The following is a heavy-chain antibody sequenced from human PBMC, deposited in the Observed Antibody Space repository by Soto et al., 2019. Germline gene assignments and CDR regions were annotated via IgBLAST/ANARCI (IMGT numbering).Heavy chain of an antibody. J-gene: IGHJ5*02. CDR3: ARERNGGSGYNWFDP. Sequence: SETLSLTCTVSGGSISSGDYYWSWIRQPPGKGLEWIGYIYYSGSTYYNPSLKSRVTISVDTSKNQFSLKLSSVTAADTAVYYCARERNGGSGYNWFDPWGQGTLVTVSS. D-gene: IGHD2-15*01. CDR2: IYYSGST. V-gene: IGHV4-30-4*01. CDR1: GGSISSGDYY.